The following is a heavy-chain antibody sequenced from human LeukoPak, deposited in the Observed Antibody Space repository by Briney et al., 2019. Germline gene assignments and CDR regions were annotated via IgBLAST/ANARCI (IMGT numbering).Heavy chain of an antibody. V-gene: IGHV3-64D*06. CDR3: VKEREYGDYEGWFDP. Sequence: GGSLRLSCSASGFTFSSYAMHWVRQAPGKGLEYVSAISSNGGSTHYADSVKGRFTISRDNSKNTLYLQMSSLRAEDTAVYYCVKEREYGDYEGWFDPWGQGTLVTVSS. CDR2: ISSNGGST. CDR1: GFTFSSYA. J-gene: IGHJ5*02. D-gene: IGHD4-17*01.